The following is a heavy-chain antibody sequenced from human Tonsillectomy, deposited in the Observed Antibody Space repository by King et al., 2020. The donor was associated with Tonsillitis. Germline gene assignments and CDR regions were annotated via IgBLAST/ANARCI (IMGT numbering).Heavy chain of an antibody. J-gene: IGHJ3*01. V-gene: IGHV3-23*04. Sequence: VQLVESGGGLVQPGGSLRLSCVASGFIFSTYAMNWVRQAPGKGLEWVSAISGGGDNTHYATSVKGRFTISRDNFKNTVCLQMNSLRAEDTAVYYCAKDWTTVTTLTDAFDFWGQGTMVTVSS. D-gene: IGHD4-17*01. CDR1: GFIFSTYA. CDR3: AKDWTTVTTLTDAFDF. CDR2: ISGGGDNT.